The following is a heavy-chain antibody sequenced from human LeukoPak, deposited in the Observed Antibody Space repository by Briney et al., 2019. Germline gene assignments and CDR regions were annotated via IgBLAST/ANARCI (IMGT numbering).Heavy chain of an antibody. V-gene: IGHV3-23*01. J-gene: IGHJ4*02. CDR2: ISGSGSST. CDR3: ARDRGAGSYN. Sequence: GGSLRLSCAASGFTFSSYAMSWVRQAPGKGLEWVSAISGSGSSTYYADSVKGRFTVSRDNSKNTLYLQMNSLRAEDTAVYYCARDRGAGSYNWGQGTLVTVSS. CDR1: GFTFSSYA. D-gene: IGHD3-10*01.